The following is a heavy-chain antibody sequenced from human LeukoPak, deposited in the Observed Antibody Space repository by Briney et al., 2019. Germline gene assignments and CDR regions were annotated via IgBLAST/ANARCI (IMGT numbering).Heavy chain of an antibody. D-gene: IGHD3-16*02. CDR1: GYSFTSYW. J-gene: IGHJ3*02. CDR2: IYPGDSDT. CDR3: ARHDMAMITFGGVIASMAFDI. V-gene: IGHV5-51*01. Sequence: GESLKISCKGSGYSFTSYWIGWVRQMPGKGLEWMGIIYPGDSDTRYSPSFQGQVTISADKSVSTAYLQWSSLKASDTAMYYCARHDMAMITFGGVIASMAFDIWGQGTMVTVSS.